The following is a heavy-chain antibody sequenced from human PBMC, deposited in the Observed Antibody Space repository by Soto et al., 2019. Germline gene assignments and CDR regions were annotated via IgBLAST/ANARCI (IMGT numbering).Heavy chain of an antibody. CDR2: IIPIFGTA. V-gene: IGHV1-18*01. CDR3: ARHLGELLWFGELLYGPFDY. Sequence: ASVKVSCKVSGYTLTELSMHWVRQAPGQGLEWMGGIIPIFGTANYAQKLQGRVTMTTDTSTSTAYMELRSLRSDDTAVYYCARHLGELLWFGELLYGPFDYWGQGTLVTVSS. D-gene: IGHD3-10*01. CDR1: GYTLTELS. J-gene: IGHJ4*02.